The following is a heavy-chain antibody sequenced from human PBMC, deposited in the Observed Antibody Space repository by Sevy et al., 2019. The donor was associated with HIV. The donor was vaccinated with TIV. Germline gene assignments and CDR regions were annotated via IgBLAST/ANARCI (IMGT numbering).Heavy chain of an antibody. V-gene: IGHV3-72*01. Sequence: GGSLRLSCAASGFNLSDHYMEWVRQAPGKGLEWVGRIRNKADSYTTEDAASVKGRFTISRDDSKNSLYLLRNSLKTEDTAVYYCATHAGIAAAGRVFDYWGQGTLVTVSS. CDR3: ATHAGIAAAGRVFDY. CDR1: GFNLSDHY. D-gene: IGHD6-13*01. J-gene: IGHJ4*02. CDR2: IRNKADSYTT.